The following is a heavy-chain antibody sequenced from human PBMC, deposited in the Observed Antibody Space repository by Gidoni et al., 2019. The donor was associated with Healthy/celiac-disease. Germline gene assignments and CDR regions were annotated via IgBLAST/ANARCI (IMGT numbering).Heavy chain of an antibody. CDR3: AKSLRAPTTTPYDY. Sequence: EVQLLESGGGLVQPGGSLRLSCAASGFTFSSYAMSWVRQAPGKGREWVSAISGSGGSTYYADSVKGRFTISRDNSKNTLYLQMNSLRAEDTAVYYCAKSLRAPTTTPYDYWGQGTLVTVSS. CDR2: ISGSGGST. CDR1: GFTFSSYA. J-gene: IGHJ4*02. V-gene: IGHV3-23*01. D-gene: IGHD1-1*01.